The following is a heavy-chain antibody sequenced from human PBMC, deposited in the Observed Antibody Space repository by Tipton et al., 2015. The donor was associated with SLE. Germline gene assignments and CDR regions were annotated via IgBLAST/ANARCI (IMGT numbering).Heavy chain of an antibody. J-gene: IGHJ6*02. Sequence: LSLTCAVYGGSFSGYYWSWVRQAPGKGLEWVSSISSSSSYIYYTDSVKGRFTISRDNAKNSLYLQMNSLRAEDTAVYYCARTSSGWEGYYYYGMDVWGQWTTVTVSS. V-gene: IGHV3-21*01. D-gene: IGHD6-19*01. CDR1: GGSFSGYY. CDR2: ISSSSSYI. CDR3: ARTSSGWEGYYYYGMDV.